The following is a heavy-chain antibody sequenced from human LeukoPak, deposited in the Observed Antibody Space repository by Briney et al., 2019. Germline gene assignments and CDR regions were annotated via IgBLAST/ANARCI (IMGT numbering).Heavy chain of an antibody. D-gene: IGHD2-15*01. J-gene: IGHJ4*02. Sequence: GGSLRLSCAASGFTFTNAWMSWVRQAPGKGLEWIGRITGGTTDYAALVKGRFTISRDDSKNTLYLQMNSLKTEDTAVYYCSLERFCSGGSCLMYWGQGTLVTVSS. V-gene: IGHV3-15*01. CDR3: SLERFCSGGSCLMY. CDR1: GFTFTNAW. CDR2: ITGGTT.